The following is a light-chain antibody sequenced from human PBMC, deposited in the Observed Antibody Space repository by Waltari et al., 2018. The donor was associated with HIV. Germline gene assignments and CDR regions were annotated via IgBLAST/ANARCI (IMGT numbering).Light chain of an antibody. Sequence: QSALTQPASVSGSPGQSITISCNGTNTDIGGYNYVSWYQRHPDKAPKLIIFGVSNRPSGISSRFSGSKSGNTASLTISGLQAEDEADYYCCSYTKLTTHYVLFGGGTKLTVL. CDR1: NTDIGGYNY. V-gene: IGLV2-14*03. CDR2: GVS. J-gene: IGLJ2*01. CDR3: CSYTKLTTHYVL.